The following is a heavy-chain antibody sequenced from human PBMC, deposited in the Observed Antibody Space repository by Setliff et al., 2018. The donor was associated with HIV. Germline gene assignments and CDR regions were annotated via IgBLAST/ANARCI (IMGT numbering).Heavy chain of an antibody. D-gene: IGHD3-10*01. CDR2: INWDGSRT. V-gene: IGHV3-43D*04. CDR1: GFTFDDYA. CDR3: AKSTGSVLGTYYFDN. Sequence: VGSLRLSCAASGFTFDDYAMYWVRQGPGKGLEWVSLINWDGSRTFYADSVRGRFTTSRDNNKNFLYLEMNSLRADDTALYFCAKSTGSVLGTYYFDNWGQGTLVTVSS. J-gene: IGHJ4*02.